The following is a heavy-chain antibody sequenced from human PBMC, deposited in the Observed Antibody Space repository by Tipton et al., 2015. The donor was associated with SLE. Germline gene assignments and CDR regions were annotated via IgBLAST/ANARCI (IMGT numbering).Heavy chain of an antibody. CDR1: GGSFSGYY. J-gene: IGHJ3*02. CDR2: INHSGST. CDR3: ARRTGGYLDAFDI. D-gene: IGHD2-15*01. V-gene: IGHV4-34*01. Sequence: TLSLTCAVYGGSFSGYYWSWIRQPPGKGLEWIGEINHSGSTNYNPSLKSRVTISVDTSKNQFSLKLSSVTAADTAVYYCARRTGGYLDAFDIWGRGTMVTVSS.